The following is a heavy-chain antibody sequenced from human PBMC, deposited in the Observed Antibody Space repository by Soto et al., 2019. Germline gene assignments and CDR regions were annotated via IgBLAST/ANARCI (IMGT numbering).Heavy chain of an antibody. CDR2: ISAYNGNT. CDR1: GYTFTSYG. CDR3: ARGTYYSDSSDYTQIFDY. D-gene: IGHD3-22*01. J-gene: IGHJ4*02. Sequence: RASVKVSCKASGYTFTSYGISWVRQAPGQGLEWMGWISAYNGNTNYAQKLQGRVTMTTDTSTSTAYMELRSLRSDDTAVYYCARGTYYSDSSDYTQIFDYWGKGTLVTVSS. V-gene: IGHV1-18*04.